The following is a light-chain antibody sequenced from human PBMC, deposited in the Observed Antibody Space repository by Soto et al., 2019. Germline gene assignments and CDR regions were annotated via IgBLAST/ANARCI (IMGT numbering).Light chain of an antibody. CDR1: SSDVGGYNY. V-gene: IGLV2-14*01. CDR3: SSYTSSSTWV. CDR2: DVS. Sequence: QSALTQPASVSGSPGQSIAISCTGTSSDVGGYNYVSWYQQHPGKTPNLMIYDVSNRPSGVSNRFSGSKSGNTASLTISGLQAEDEADYYCSSYTSSSTWVFCGVTKLTVL. J-gene: IGLJ3*02.